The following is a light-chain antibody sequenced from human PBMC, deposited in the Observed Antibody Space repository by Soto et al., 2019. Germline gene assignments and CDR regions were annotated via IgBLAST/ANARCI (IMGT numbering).Light chain of an antibody. CDR1: QSVSSN. CDR2: GAS. J-gene: IGKJ1*01. Sequence: EIVMRQSPATLSVSPGERATLSCRASQSVSSNLAWYQQKPGQAPRLLIYGASTRATGIPARFSGSGSGTEFTLTISSLQPDDFATYYCQQYYSYWTFGQGTKVDIK. CDR3: QQYYSYWT. V-gene: IGKV3-15*01.